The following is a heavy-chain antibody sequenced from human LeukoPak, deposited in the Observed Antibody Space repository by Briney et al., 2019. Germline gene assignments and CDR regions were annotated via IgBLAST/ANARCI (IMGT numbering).Heavy chain of an antibody. J-gene: IGHJ6*02. Sequence: GGSLRLSCAASGFTFRSYSMAWVRQAPGRGLEWVSSISPSSGDKFYADSLRGRITISRDNAKNSLSLQMYSLRAEDTALYFCARLGALGYCSGGSCFLDVWGRGITVTVSS. D-gene: IGHD2-15*01. CDR3: ARLGALGYCSGGSCFLDV. CDR1: GFTFRSYS. CDR2: ISPSSGDK. V-gene: IGHV3-21*01.